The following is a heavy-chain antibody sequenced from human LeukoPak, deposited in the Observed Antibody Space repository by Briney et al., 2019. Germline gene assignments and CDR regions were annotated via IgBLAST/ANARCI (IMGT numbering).Heavy chain of an antibody. J-gene: IGHJ4*02. CDR2: IYYSGST. CDR3: ARYDSSGYSLYYFDY. V-gene: IGHV4-61*01. CDR1: GGSVGSGSYW. D-gene: IGHD3-22*01. Sequence: SETLSLTCTVSGGSVGSGSYWWSWIRQPPGKGLEWIGCIYYSGSTDYNPSLKSRVTISLDTSKNQFSLKLSSVTAADTAVYYCARYDSSGYSLYYFDYWGQGTLVTVSS.